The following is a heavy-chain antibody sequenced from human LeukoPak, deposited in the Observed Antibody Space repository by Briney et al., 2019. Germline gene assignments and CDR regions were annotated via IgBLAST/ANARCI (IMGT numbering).Heavy chain of an antibody. CDR3: ARTTGGQQQLVVPYYMDV. CDR2: ISTTGNTM. Sequence: GGSLRLSCAASGFTFSDYYMIWIRQAPGKGLEWVSYISTTGNTMYYADSVKGRFTISRDNAKNSLSLQMNTLRAEDTAVYYCARTTGGQQQLVVPYYMDVWGKGTTVTVSS. CDR1: GFTFSDYY. D-gene: IGHD6-13*01. V-gene: IGHV3-11*01. J-gene: IGHJ6*03.